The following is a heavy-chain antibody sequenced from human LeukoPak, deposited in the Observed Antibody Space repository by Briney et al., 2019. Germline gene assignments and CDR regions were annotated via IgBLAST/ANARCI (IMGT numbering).Heavy chain of an antibody. J-gene: IGHJ4*02. D-gene: IGHD3-10*01. CDR2: IRSSGGST. Sequence: PGGSLRLSCAASGFTFSSYAMSWVRQAPGKGLEWVSGIRSSGGSTYYSDSVKGRFTISRDNSKNTLYLQMNSLRAEDTAVYYCAKGVRESAWYYFDYWGQGTLVTVSS. CDR3: AKGVRESAWYYFDY. V-gene: IGHV3-23*01. CDR1: GFTFSSYA.